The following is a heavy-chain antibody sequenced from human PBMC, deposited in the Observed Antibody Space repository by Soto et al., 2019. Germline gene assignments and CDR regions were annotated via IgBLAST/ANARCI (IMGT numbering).Heavy chain of an antibody. CDR2: INAGNGNT. CDR3: AIELRGEAARRLGALYI. J-gene: IGHJ3*02. D-gene: IGHD6-6*01. V-gene: IGHV1-3*01. CDR1: GYTFTSYA. Sequence: ASVKVSCEASGYTFTSYAIHWVRQAPGQRLEWMGWINAGNGNTKYSQKFQGRVTITRDTSASTAYMELNSLRAEDTAVYYCAIELRGEAARRLGALYIWGPGTMITVS.